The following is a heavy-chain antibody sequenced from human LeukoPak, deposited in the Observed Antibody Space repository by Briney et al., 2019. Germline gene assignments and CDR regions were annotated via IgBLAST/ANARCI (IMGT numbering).Heavy chain of an antibody. D-gene: IGHD6-19*01. CDR2: INPSGGST. CDR3: AREGAAVAGQDIFDY. V-gene: IGHV1-46*01. Sequence: GASVKVSCKASGGTFSSYAISRVRQAPGQGLEWMGIINPSGGSTSYAQKFQGRVTMTRDTSTSTVYMELSSLRSEDTAVYYCAREGAAVAGQDIFDYWGQGTLVTVSS. J-gene: IGHJ4*02. CDR1: GGTFSSYA.